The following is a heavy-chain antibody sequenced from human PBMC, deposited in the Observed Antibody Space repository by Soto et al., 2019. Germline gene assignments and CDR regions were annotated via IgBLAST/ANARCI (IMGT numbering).Heavy chain of an antibody. CDR2: ISGSGGST. J-gene: IGHJ6*02. CDR1: GFTFSSYA. Sequence: GSLRLSCAASGFTFSSYAMSWVRQAPGKGLEWVSAISGSGGSTYYADSVKGRFTISRDNSKNTLYLQMNSLRAEDTAVYYCAKGLRRSGYYGMDVWGQGTPVTVSS. D-gene: IGHD1-26*01. V-gene: IGHV3-23*01. CDR3: AKGLRRSGYYGMDV.